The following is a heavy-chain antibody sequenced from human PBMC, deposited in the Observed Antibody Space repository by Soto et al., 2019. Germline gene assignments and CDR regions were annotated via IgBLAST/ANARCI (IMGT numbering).Heavy chain of an antibody. Sequence: SETLSLTCAVSGGSISSSNWWNWVRQPPGKGLEWIGEIHHSGSTNYNPSLKSRVTISVDKSKNQFSLKLNSVTAADTAVYYCARGQRFSDSFDPWGQGTLVT. D-gene: IGHD3-3*01. CDR3: ARGQRFSDSFDP. J-gene: IGHJ5*02. V-gene: IGHV4-4*02. CDR1: GGSISSSNW. CDR2: IHHSGST.